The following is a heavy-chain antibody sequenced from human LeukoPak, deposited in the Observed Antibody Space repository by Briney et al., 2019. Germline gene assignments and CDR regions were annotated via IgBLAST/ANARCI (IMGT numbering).Heavy chain of an antibody. D-gene: IGHD3-3*02. CDR1: GDSISNYY. CDR2: IYSTEST. Sequence: PSETLSLTCTVSGDSISNYYWNWIRQPAGKGLEWIGRIYSTESTTYNPSLQSRVTISVDTSKNQFSLKLSSVAAADTAVYYCARGRHLTLDGDWYFDLWGRGTLVTVSS. J-gene: IGHJ2*01. V-gene: IGHV4-4*07. CDR3: ARGRHLTLDGDWYFDL.